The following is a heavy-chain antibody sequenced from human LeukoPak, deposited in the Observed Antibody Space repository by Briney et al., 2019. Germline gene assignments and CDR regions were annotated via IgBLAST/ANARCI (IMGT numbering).Heavy chain of an antibody. D-gene: IGHD6-13*01. V-gene: IGHV3-7*03. J-gene: IGHJ3*02. Sequence: GGSLRLSCAASGFTFTNYWMSWVRQVPGKGLEWVANIKQDGSEQDYMDSMKGRFTISRDNSKNTLYLQMNSLRAEDTAVYYCAKDLLGIAAVIWGQGTMVTVSS. CDR1: GFTFTNYW. CDR3: AKDLLGIAAVI. CDR2: IKQDGSEQ.